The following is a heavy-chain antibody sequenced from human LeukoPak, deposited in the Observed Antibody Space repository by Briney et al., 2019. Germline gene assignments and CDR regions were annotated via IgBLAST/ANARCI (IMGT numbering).Heavy chain of an antibody. V-gene: IGHV1-8*03. J-gene: IGHJ4*02. CDR3: ARVSGSYDYYDY. Sequence: ASVKVSCKASGYTFTSYDINWVRQATGQGLEWMGWMNPNSGNTGYAQKFQGRVTITRDTSASTAYMELSSLRSEDTAVYYCARVSGSYDYYDYWGQGTLVTVSS. CDR2: MNPNSGNT. CDR1: GYTFTSYD. D-gene: IGHD1-26*01.